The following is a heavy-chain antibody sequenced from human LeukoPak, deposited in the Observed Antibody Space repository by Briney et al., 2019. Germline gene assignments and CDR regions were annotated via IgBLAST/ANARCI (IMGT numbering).Heavy chain of an antibody. CDR2: ISGSGANT. J-gene: IGHJ4*02. V-gene: IGHV3-23*01. CDR1: GFMFSDFA. D-gene: IGHD2-15*01. Sequence: PGGSLKLSCAASGFMFSDFAMSWVRQTPGKGLEWVAGISGSGANTYYAASVKGHFTTSRDNSQNILFLEMFSLRAEDAAVYHCAKVGENVLRIYPHSYYFDSWGQGTLVAVSS. CDR3: AKVGENVLRIYPHSYYFDS.